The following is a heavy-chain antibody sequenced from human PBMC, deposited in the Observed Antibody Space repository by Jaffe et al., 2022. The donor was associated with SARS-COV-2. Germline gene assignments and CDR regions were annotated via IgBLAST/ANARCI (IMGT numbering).Heavy chain of an antibody. CDR3: ARDHTARIAAAGYFDY. J-gene: IGHJ4*02. CDR2: IYYSGST. D-gene: IGHD6-13*01. CDR1: GGSISSGGYY. Sequence: QVQLQESGPGLVKPSQTLSLTCTVSGGSISSGGYYWSWIRQHPGKGLEWIGYIYYSGSTYYNPSLKSRVTISVDTSKNQFSLKLSSVTAADTAVYYCARDHTARIAAAGYFDYWGQGTLVTVSS. V-gene: IGHV4-31*03.